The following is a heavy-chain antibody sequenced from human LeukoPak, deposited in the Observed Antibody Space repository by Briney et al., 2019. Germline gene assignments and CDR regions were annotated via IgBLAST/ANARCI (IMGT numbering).Heavy chain of an antibody. J-gene: IGHJ6*03. D-gene: IGHD2-21*01. CDR2: LSGSGTAT. V-gene: IGHV3-23*01. Sequence: GGSLRLSCEASQFTFSRFAMSWIRQAPGTGLEWVSTLSGSGTATYYADSVKGRFTTSRDNSKVTLYLQMDNLRADDTAVYYCAKHLGSHSFLFYYMDVWGTGTSVIVSS. CDR3: AKHLGSHSFLFYYMDV. CDR1: QFTFSRFA.